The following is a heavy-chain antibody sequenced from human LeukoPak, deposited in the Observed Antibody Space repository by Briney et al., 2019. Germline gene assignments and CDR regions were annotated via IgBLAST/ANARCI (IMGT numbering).Heavy chain of an antibody. Sequence: ASVKVSCKASGYTFTSYGISWVRQAPGQGLEWMGWISAYNGNTNYAQKFQCRVTMTRDTSISTAYMELSRLRSDDTAVYYCARWGTAAGTFWFDPWGQGTLVTVSS. CDR3: ARWGTAAGTFWFDP. CDR2: ISAYNGNT. J-gene: IGHJ5*02. D-gene: IGHD6-13*01. V-gene: IGHV1-18*01. CDR1: GYTFTSYG.